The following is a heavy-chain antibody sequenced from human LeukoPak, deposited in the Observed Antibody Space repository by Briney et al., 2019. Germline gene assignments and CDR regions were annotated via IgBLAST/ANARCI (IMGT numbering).Heavy chain of an antibody. CDR3: ARDGGVDCSSTSCYLGY. J-gene: IGHJ4*02. CDR2: IYYSGST. D-gene: IGHD2-2*01. CDR1: GGSIGSYY. Sequence: SETLSLTCTVSGGSIGSYYWSWIRQPPGKGLEWIGYIYYSGSTNYNPSLKSRVTISVDTSKNQFSLKLSSVTAADTAVYYCARDGGVDCSSTSCYLGYWGQGNLVTVSS. V-gene: IGHV4-59*01.